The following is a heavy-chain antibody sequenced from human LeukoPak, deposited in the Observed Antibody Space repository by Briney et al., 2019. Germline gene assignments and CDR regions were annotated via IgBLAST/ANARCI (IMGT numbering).Heavy chain of an antibody. CDR1: GYTFTSYD. CDR2: MNPNRGNT. D-gene: IGHD3-9*01. V-gene: IGHV1-8*01. J-gene: IGHJ4*02. CDR3: ARATPYDILTGYSPIDY. Sequence: ASVKVSCKASGYTFTSYDINWVRQATGQGLEWMGWMNPNRGNTGYAQKFQGRGTMTRNTSISTAYMELSSLRSEDTAVYFFARATPYDILTGYSPIDYWGQGTLVTVSS.